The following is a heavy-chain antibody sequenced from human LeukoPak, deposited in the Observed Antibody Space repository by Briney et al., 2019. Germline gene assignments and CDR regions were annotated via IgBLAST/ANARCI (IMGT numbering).Heavy chain of an antibody. D-gene: IGHD6-19*01. J-gene: IGHJ4*02. CDR1: GFTFSDYY. CDR2: ISNSGSNI. Sequence: GGSLRLSCAASGFTFSDYYMSWIRQAPGKGLEWLSHISNSGSNIYYADSVEGRFTISRDNAKNSLYLQMNSLRAEDTAVYYCARFGSGWYYLDYWGQGTLVTVSS. V-gene: IGHV3-11*01. CDR3: ARFGSGWYYLDY.